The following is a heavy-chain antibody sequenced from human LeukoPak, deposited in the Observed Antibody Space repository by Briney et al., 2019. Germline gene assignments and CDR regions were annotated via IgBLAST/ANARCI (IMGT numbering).Heavy chain of an antibody. J-gene: IGHJ4*02. V-gene: IGHV1-69*05. CDR3: ARGMYYYDSSGYSYTHSSNHHFDY. CDR1: GGTFSSYA. CDR2: IIPIFGTA. Sequence: ASVKVSCKASGGTFSSYAISWVRQAPGQGLEWMGGIIPIFGTANYAQKFQGRVTITTDESTSTAYMELSSLRSEDTAVYYCARGMYYYDSSGYSYTHSSNHHFDYWGQGTLVTVSS. D-gene: IGHD3-22*01.